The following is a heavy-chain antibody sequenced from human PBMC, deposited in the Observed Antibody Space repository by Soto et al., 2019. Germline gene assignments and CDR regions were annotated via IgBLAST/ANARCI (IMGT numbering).Heavy chain of an antibody. V-gene: IGHV1-69*06. J-gene: IGHJ4*02. CDR2: IVPNVGTV. CDR1: GYTFSDFG. CDR3: ARRDTSGFLRYFDN. Sequence: SVKVSCKASGYTFSDFGFSWVRQAPGQGLEWMGGIVPNVGTVNYAQKFQGRVTITADKSTGTAYMELSSLRSEDTALYYCARRDTSGFLRYFDNWGQGTLVTVSS. D-gene: IGHD3-3*01.